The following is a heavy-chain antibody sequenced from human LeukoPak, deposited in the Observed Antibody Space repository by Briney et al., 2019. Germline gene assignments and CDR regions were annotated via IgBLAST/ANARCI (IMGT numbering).Heavy chain of an antibody. D-gene: IGHD4-17*01. V-gene: IGHV1-18*01. CDR2: ISAYNGNT. CDR1: GYTFTSYG. Sequence: RASVKVSCKASGYTFTSYGISWVRQAPGQGLEWMGWISAYNGNTNYAQKLQGRVTMTTDTSTSTAYMELRSLRSDDTAVYYCARDLEAYGDEEYWFDPWGQGTLVTVSS. CDR3: ARDLEAYGDEEYWFDP. J-gene: IGHJ5*02.